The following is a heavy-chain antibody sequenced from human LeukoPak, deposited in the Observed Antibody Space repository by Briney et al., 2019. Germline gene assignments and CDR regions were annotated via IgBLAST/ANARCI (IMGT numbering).Heavy chain of an antibody. Sequence: SETLSLTCTVSGGSISSYYWSWIRQPAGQGLEWIGRIYTSWSTNYNPSLKSRVTISVDTSKNQFSLKLSSVTAADTAVYYCARDYGSGSYPYYFDYWGQGTLVTVSS. D-gene: IGHD3-10*01. J-gene: IGHJ4*02. CDR1: GGSISSYY. CDR3: ARDYGSGSYPYYFDY. CDR2: IYTSWST. V-gene: IGHV4-4*07.